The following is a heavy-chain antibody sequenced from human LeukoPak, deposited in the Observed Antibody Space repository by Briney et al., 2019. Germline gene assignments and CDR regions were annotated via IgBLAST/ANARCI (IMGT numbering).Heavy chain of an antibody. D-gene: IGHD4-17*01. CDR2: IIYNGTT. CDR1: CGSISSSTYY. J-gene: IGHJ4*02. CDR3: ARRALYGDYLDY. V-gene: IGHV4-39*01. Sequence: PSETLSLTCTVSCGSISSSTYYWAWIRQPPRKGLEWIGDIIYNGTTSYTPSLKGRVYISLDTSKRQVSLKLNSVTAADTAVYCCARRALYGDYLDYWGQGTLVTVSS.